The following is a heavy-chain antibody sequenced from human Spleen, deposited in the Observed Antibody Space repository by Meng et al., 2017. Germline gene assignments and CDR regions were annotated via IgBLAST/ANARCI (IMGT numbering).Heavy chain of an antibody. CDR3: ARVRRFSGYYGISWYFDL. J-gene: IGHJ2*01. V-gene: IGHV3-7*01. CDR1: GVTFGDFW. CDR2: IKQDGSEE. D-gene: IGHD3-22*01. Sequence: GESLKISCAASGVTFGDFWMSWVRQSPGKGLEWVANIKQDGSEEHYVDSVKGRFTISRDNAKNSLHLQMYGLTTEDTALNYCARVRRFSGYYGISWYFDLWGRGTLVTVSS.